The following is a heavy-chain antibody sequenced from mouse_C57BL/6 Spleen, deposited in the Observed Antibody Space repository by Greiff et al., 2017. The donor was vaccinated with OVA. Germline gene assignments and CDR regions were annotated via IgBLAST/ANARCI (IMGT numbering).Heavy chain of an antibody. CDR2: ISYDGSN. CDR3: AREGTKLVFDY. D-gene: IGHD4-1*01. J-gene: IGHJ2*01. V-gene: IGHV3-6*01. CDR1: GYSITSGYY. Sequence: VQLQQSGPGPVKPSQSLSLTCSVTGYSITSGYYWNWIRQFPGNKLEWMGYISYDGSNNYNPSLKNRISITRDTSKNQFFLKLNSVTTEDTATYYCAREGTKLVFDYWGQGTTLTVSS.